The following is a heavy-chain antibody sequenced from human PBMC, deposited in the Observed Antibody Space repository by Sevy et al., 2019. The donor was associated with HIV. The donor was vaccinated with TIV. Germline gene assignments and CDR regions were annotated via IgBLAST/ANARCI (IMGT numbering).Heavy chain of an antibody. V-gene: IGHV4-61*01. J-gene: IGHJ6*03. CDR3: VRVPRGQLWYSGSLGGYYYHMDV. Sequence: WETLSLSCSVSGGSVSSGTYYWSWIRQPPGKGLEWIGDIYKTGSTNYKLSLQSRVTISVDTSTNQFSLRLRSVTAADTAVYHCVRVPRGQLWYSGSLGGYYYHMDVWGKGTTVTVSS. D-gene: IGHD3-16*01. CDR1: GGSVSSGTYY. CDR2: IYKTGST.